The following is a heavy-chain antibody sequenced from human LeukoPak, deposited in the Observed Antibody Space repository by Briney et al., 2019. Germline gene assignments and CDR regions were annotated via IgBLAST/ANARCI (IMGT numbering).Heavy chain of an antibody. V-gene: IGHV1-46*03. CDR1: GYTFTNYY. J-gene: IGHJ4*02. Sequence: ASVKVSCKASGYTFTNYYIHWVRQAPGQGLEWMGIINPSAGSTNYAQKFQGSITMTRDTSTSTVYMELTSLRSEDTAVYYCATSRSPFYYGSGRSFDYWGQGTLVTVSS. CDR2: INPSAGST. D-gene: IGHD3-10*01. CDR3: ATSRSPFYYGSGRSFDY.